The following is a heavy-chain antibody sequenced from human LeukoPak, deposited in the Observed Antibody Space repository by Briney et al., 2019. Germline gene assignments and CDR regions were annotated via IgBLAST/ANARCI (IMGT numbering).Heavy chain of an antibody. Sequence: PPETLSLTCTVSGGLISSGSYYWSWIRQPAGKGLEWIGRMYTSGSTNYNPSLKSRVTISVDTSENQFSLKLSSVTAADTAVYYCARDRENIVLVPGAKRKTWYFDYWGQGTLVTVSS. CDR1: GGLISSGSYY. J-gene: IGHJ4*02. CDR3: ARDRENIVLVPGAKRKTWYFDY. V-gene: IGHV4-61*02. CDR2: MYTSGST. D-gene: IGHD2-2*01.